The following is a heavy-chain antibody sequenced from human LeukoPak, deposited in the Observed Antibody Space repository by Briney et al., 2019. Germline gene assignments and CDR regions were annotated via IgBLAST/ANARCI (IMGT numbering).Heavy chain of an antibody. D-gene: IGHD3-22*01. CDR1: GYTFTGYY. CDR3: AREYYDSREAFDY. CDR2: MNPNSGNT. J-gene: IGHJ4*02. Sequence: ASVKVSCKASGYTFTGYYMHWVRQAPGQGLEWMGWMNPNSGNTGYAQKFQGRVTMTRNTSISTAYMELSSLRSEDTAVYYCAREYYDSREAFDYWGQGTLVTVSS. V-gene: IGHV1-8*02.